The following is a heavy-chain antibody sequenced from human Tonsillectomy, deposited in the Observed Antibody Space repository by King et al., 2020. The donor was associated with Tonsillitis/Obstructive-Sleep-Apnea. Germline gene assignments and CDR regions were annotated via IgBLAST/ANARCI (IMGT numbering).Heavy chain of an antibody. J-gene: IGHJ4*02. CDR1: GGAFSTHA. V-gene: IGHV1-69*01. CDR3: ARDRLISGYLSGYFVY. Sequence: QVQLVQSGAEVKKPGSSVKVSCKASGGAFSTHAISWVRQAPGQGVEWLGRIIPIFPTTNSAQKFQGRITITADESTSTVYMELSSLRSEDTAVYYCARDRLISGYLSGYFVYWGPGTLVTVSS. D-gene: IGHD5-12*01. CDR2: IIPIFPTT.